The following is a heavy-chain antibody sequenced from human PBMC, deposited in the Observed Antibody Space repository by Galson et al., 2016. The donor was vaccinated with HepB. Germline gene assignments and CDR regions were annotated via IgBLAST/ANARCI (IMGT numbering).Heavy chain of an antibody. D-gene: IGHD2-21*01. CDR3: AKGLAYCSGYWPDH. CDR2: IWYDGNNK. J-gene: IGHJ4*02. V-gene: IGHV3-33*06. Sequence: GLEWLAVIWYDGNNKYYLNSVKGRFTISRDNSKNMLYLQLSSLRVEDTAVYYCAKGLAYCSGYWPDHWGQGTLVTVSS.